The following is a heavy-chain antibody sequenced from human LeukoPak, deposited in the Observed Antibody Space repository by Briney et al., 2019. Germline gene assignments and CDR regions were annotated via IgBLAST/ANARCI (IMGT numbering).Heavy chain of an antibody. D-gene: IGHD2-15*01. CDR2: MNPNSGNT. Sequence: ASVKVSCKASGGTFSSYAISWVRQAPGQGLEWMGWMNPNSGNTGYAQKFQGRVTMTRNTSISTAYMELSSLRSEDTAVYYCARGSWIRDIVVVVAAPAYAFDIWGQGTMVTVSS. CDR3: ARGSWIRDIVVVVAAPAYAFDI. CDR1: GGTFSSYA. V-gene: IGHV1-8*02. J-gene: IGHJ3*02.